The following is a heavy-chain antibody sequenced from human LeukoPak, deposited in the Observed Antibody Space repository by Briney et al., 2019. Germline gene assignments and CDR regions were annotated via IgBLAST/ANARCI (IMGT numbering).Heavy chain of an antibody. CDR3: ARGGGVRTGSGWRPGNWFDP. Sequence: SETLSLTCTVSGGSISTYYWNWIRQPPGKGLEWIGIIHSGESPYYSPSLESRISISIDTSKNQFSLKFNSVTAADTAVYYCARGGGVRTGSGWRPGNWFDPWGQGTLVIVSS. J-gene: IGHJ5*02. D-gene: IGHD6-19*01. CDR2: IHSGESP. V-gene: IGHV4-59*08. CDR1: GGSISTYY.